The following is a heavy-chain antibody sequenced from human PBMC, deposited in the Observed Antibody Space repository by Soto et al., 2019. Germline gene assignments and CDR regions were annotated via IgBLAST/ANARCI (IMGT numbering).Heavy chain of an antibody. D-gene: IGHD2-15*01. V-gene: IGHV3-33*01. CDR2: IWYDGSNK. CDR1: GFTFSSHG. CDR3: VREGWYSIQAPY. Sequence: QVQLVESGGGVVQPGRSLRLSCAASGFTFSSHGMHWVRQAPGKGLEWVAVIWYDGSNKDYADSVKGRFTISRDDSKNMVYLQMNSLRAEDTAVYYCVREGWYSIQAPYWGQGTLVTVSS. J-gene: IGHJ4*02.